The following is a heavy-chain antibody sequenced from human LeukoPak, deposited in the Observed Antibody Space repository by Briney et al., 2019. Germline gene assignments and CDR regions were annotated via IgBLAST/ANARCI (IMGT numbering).Heavy chain of an antibody. J-gene: IGHJ4*02. CDR2: ISAYNGNT. CDR3: ARQGYGGHSRGAADY. CDR1: GYTFTSYG. Sequence: ASVKVSCKASGYTFTSYGISWVRQAPGQGLEWMGWISAYNGNTNYAQKLQGRVTMTTDTSTSTAYMELRSLRPDDTAVYYCARQGYGGHSRGAADYWGQGTLVTVSS. V-gene: IGHV1-18*01. D-gene: IGHD4-23*01.